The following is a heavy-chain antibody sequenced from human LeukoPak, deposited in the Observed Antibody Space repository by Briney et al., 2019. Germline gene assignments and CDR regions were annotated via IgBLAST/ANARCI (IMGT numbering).Heavy chain of an antibody. CDR3: AKGTRYYDILTGYYFLSYFDY. CDR2: IFPSGGEI. V-gene: IGHV3-23*01. D-gene: IGHD3-9*01. Sequence: GGSLRLSCAASGFTFSTFAMIWVRQPPGKGLEWVSSIFPSGGEIHYADSVRGRFTISRDNSKNTLYLQMNSLRAEDTAVYYCAKGTRYYDILTGYYFLSYFDYWGQGTLVTVSS. J-gene: IGHJ4*02. CDR1: GFTFSTFA.